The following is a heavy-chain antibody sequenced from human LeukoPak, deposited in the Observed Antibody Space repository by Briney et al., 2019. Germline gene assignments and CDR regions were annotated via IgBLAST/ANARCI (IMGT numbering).Heavy chain of an antibody. CDR1: GGTFSSYA. CDR3: ARDQGLTAPPPYGLDV. D-gene: IGHD5-18*01. V-gene: IGHV1-69*04. CDR2: IIPILGIA. Sequence: GSSVKVSCKASGGTFSSYAISWVRQAPGQGLEWMGRIIPILGIANYAQKFQGRVTITADKSTSTAYMELSSLRSEDTAVYYCARDQGLTAPPPYGLDVWGQGTTVTVSS. J-gene: IGHJ6*02.